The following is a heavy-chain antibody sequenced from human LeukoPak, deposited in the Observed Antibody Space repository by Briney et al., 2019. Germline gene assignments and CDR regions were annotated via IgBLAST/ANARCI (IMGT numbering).Heavy chain of an antibody. CDR2: ISYDGSNK. J-gene: IGHJ3*02. V-gene: IGHV3-30*18. CDR1: GFTFSSYG. CDR3: AKVFRDIVATGAFDI. Sequence: PGGSLRLSCAASGFTFSSYGMHWVRQAPGKGREWVAVISYDGSNKYYADSVKGRFTISRDNSKNTLYLQTNSLRAEDTAVYYCAKVFRDIVATGAFDIWGQGTMVTVSS. D-gene: IGHD5-12*01.